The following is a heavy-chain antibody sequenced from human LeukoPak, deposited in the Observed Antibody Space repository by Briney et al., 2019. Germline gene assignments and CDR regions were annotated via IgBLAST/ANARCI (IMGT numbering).Heavy chain of an antibody. J-gene: IGHJ3*02. CDR2: ISHSGST. V-gene: IGHV4-59*01. Sequence: SETLSLTCTVSGGSISNYYWSWIRQPPGKGLEWIGYISHSGSTNSNPSLRSRVTISVDTSKNQFFLKLSSVTAADTAVYYCARDTYYSGSSDYYEDVFDSWGQGTMVTVSS. D-gene: IGHD3-22*01. CDR3: ARDTYYSGSSDYYEDVFDS. CDR1: GGSISNYY.